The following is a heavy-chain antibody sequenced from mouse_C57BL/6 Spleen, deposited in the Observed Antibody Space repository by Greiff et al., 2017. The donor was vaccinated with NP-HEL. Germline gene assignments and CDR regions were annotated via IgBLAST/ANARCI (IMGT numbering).Heavy chain of an antibody. V-gene: IGHV7-3*01. Sequence: EVQRVESGGGLVQPGGSLSLSCEASGFTFTAYYMSWVRQPPGKALEWLGFIRNKAIGYTTEYSASVKGRFTFSRDNSQSILYLQMNALRAEDSATYYCARYMGLYEYPMDYWGQGTSVTVSS. D-gene: IGHD2-4*01. J-gene: IGHJ4*01. CDR1: GFTFTAYY. CDR3: ARYMGLYEYPMDY. CDR2: IRNKAIGYTT.